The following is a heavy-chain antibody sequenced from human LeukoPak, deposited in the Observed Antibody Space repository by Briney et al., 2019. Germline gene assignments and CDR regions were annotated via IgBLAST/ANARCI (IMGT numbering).Heavy chain of an antibody. D-gene: IGHD2-2*01. CDR3: ARAPYYCSSTSCYNWFDP. CDR1: GGSISSSSYY. V-gene: IGHV4-39*07. CDR2: IYYSGST. Sequence: SKTLSLTCTVSGGSISSSSYYWGCIRQPPGRGLECIGSIYYSGSTNYNPSLKSRVTISVDTSKNQFSLKLSSVTAADTAVYYCARAPYYCSSTSCYNWFDPWGQGTLVTVSS. J-gene: IGHJ5*02.